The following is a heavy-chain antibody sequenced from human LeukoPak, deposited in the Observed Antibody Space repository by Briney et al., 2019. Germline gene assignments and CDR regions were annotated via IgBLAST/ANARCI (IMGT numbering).Heavy chain of an antibody. J-gene: IGHJ3*02. V-gene: IGHV4-59*11. CDR1: GGSISSHY. D-gene: IGHD4-23*01. CDR2: IHYSGST. CDR3: ARDGDLGGAFDI. Sequence: SETLSLTCTVSGGSISSHYWSWIRQPPGKRLEWIGYIHYSGSTNYNPSLKSRVTISVDTSKTQFSLKLSSVTAADTAVYYCARDGDLGGAFDIWGRGTMVTVSS.